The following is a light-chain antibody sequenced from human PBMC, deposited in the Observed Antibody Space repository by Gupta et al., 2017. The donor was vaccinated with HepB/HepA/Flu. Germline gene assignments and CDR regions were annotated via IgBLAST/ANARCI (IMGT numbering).Light chain of an antibody. CDR1: SSNIGSNT. CDR2: SNN. J-gene: IGLJ2*01. V-gene: IGLV1-44*01. CDR3: AAWDDSRNCVV. Sequence: QSVLTQPPSASGTPGQRVTISCSGSSSNIGSNTVNWYQQLPGTAPKLLIYSNNQRPSGVPDRFSGSKSGTSASLAIIGLQAEDEADYYCAAWDDSRNCVVFGGGTKLTVL.